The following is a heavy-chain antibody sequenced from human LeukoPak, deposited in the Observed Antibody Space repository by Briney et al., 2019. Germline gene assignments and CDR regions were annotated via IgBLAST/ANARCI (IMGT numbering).Heavy chain of an antibody. Sequence: PGGSLRLSCAASGFTFSNYAMSWVRQAPGKGLEWVSAISGSGDNTYYADSVRGRFTISRDNSKNTLYLQMNSLRAEDTAVYYCARNTYYYDSSGYRYYYYYYMDVWGKGTTVTISS. J-gene: IGHJ6*03. D-gene: IGHD3-22*01. V-gene: IGHV3-23*01. CDR1: GFTFSNYA. CDR2: ISGSGDNT. CDR3: ARNTYYYDSSGYRYYYYYYMDV.